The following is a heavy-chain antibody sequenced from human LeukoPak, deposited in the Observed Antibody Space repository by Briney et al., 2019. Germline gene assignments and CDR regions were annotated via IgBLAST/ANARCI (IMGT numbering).Heavy chain of an antibody. Sequence: GGSLRLSCAASGFIFSNSWMNWVRQAPGKGLEWVSAISGSGGSTYYADSVKGRFTISRDNSKNTLYLQMNSLRAEDTAVYYCAKTKYYYDSSGYYYPFYYWGQGTLVTVSS. CDR1: GFIFSNSW. D-gene: IGHD3-22*01. CDR3: AKTKYYYDSSGYYYPFYY. J-gene: IGHJ4*02. V-gene: IGHV3-23*01. CDR2: ISGSGGST.